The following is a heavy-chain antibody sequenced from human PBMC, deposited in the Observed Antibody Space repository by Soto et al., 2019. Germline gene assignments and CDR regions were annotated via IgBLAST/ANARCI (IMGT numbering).Heavy chain of an antibody. CDR1: GFTFSSYA. CDR2: ITDSAGST. J-gene: IGHJ4*02. Sequence: EVQLLESGGGLVQPGGSLRLSCAASGFTFSSYAMSWVRRAPGKGLEWVSSITDSAGSTYYADSVKGRFTISRDNSKNTLYLQMNSLRAEDTAVYYCAKDRNRWLRFDLGYWGQGTLVTVSS. CDR3: AKDRNRWLRFDLGY. V-gene: IGHV3-23*01. D-gene: IGHD5-12*01.